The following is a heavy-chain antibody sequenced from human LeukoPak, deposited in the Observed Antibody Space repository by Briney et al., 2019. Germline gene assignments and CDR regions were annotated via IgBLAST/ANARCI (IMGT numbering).Heavy chain of an antibody. CDR1: GGSISSSNYY. CDR2: IYYSGST. J-gene: IGHJ4*02. D-gene: IGHD3-10*01. CDR3: ARHHPGESWHYFDY. Sequence: SETLSLTCTVSGGSISSSNYYWGWIRQPPGKGLEWIGSIYYSGSTYYNPSLKSRVTISVDTSKNQFSLKLSSVTAADTAVYYCARHHPGESWHYFDYWGQGTLVTVSS. V-gene: IGHV4-39*01.